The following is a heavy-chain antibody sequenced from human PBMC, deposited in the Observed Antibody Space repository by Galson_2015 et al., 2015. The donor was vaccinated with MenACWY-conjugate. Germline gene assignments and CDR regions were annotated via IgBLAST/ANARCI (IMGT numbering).Heavy chain of an antibody. J-gene: IGHJ3*02. Sequence: QSGAEVKKPGESLKISCKGSGYSFTSYWIGWVRQMPGKGLEWMGIIYPGDSDTRYSPSFQGQVTISADKSISTAYLQRSSLKASDTAMYYCARPARSETYYYGSGSPNDAFDIWGQGTMVTVSS. D-gene: IGHD3-10*01. CDR1: GYSFTSYW. CDR3: ARPARSETYYYGSGSPNDAFDI. CDR2: IYPGDSDT. V-gene: IGHV5-51*01.